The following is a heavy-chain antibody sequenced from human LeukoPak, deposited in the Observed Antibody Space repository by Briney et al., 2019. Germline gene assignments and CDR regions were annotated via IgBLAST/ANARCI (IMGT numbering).Heavy chain of an antibody. CDR1: GGSFSGYY. Sequence: PSETLLLTCAAYGGSFSGYYWSWIRQPPGKGLEWIGEINHSGSTNYNPSLKSRVTISVDTSKNQFSLKLSSVTAADTAVYYCARTYYDSWSGYLYYFDYWGQGTLVTVSS. CDR3: ARTYYDSWSGYLYYFDY. V-gene: IGHV4-34*01. CDR2: INHSGST. J-gene: IGHJ4*02. D-gene: IGHD3-3*01.